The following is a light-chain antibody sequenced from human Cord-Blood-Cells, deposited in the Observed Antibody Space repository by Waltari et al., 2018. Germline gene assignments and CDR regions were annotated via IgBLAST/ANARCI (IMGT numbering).Light chain of an antibody. V-gene: IGKV1-39*01. J-gene: IGKJ4*01. CDR3: QQSYSTLT. CDR1: QSISSY. CDR2: AAS. Sequence: DIQMTQSPSSLSSSVGARVTITCRASQSISSYLNWYQQKPGKAPKLLIDAASSLQSGVPSRFSGSGSGTDFTLTISSLQPEDFATYYCQQSYSTLTFGGGTKVEIK.